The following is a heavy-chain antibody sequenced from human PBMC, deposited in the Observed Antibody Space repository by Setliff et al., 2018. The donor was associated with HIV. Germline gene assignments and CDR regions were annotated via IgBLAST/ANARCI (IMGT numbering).Heavy chain of an antibody. J-gene: IGHJ6*03. D-gene: IGHD2-8*02. Sequence: SETLSLTCGIYGGSFSDYYWSWIRQPPGKGLEWIGEIDHRGRPKYNPSLNSRVTMSVDKSRNQFSLKVSSVTAADTAVYYCARVSIPYWYSILRDYYYYYMDVWGKGTTVTVSS. V-gene: IGHV4-34*01. CDR1: GGSFSDYY. CDR2: IDHRGRP. CDR3: ARVSIPYWYSILRDYYYYYMDV.